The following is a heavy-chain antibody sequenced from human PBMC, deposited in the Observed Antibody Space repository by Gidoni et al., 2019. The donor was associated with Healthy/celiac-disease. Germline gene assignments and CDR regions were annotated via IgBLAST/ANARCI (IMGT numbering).Heavy chain of an antibody. V-gene: IGHV4-34*01. CDR1: GGSFSGYY. D-gene: IGHD3-10*01. J-gene: IGHJ6*03. CDR3: ARVRGANSYYYYYMDV. Sequence: QVQLQQWGAGLLKPSETLSLTCAVYGGSFSGYYWSWIRQPPGKGLEWIGEINHSGSTNYNPSLKSRVTISVDTSKNQFSLKLSSVTAADTAVYYCARVRGANSYYYYYMDVWGKGTTVTVSS. CDR2: INHSGST.